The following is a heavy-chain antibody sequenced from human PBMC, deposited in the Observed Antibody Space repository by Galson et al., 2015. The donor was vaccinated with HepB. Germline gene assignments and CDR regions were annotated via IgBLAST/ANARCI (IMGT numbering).Heavy chain of an antibody. Sequence: SVKVSCKASGFTFTSSAVQWVRQARGQRLEWIGWIVVGSGNTNYAQKFQERVTITRDMSTSTAYMELSSLRSEDTAVYYCAADRSDGFWSGYYYYGMDVWGQGTTVTVSS. CDR1: GFTFTSSA. V-gene: IGHV1-58*01. CDR3: AADRSDGFWSGYYYYGMDV. D-gene: IGHD3-3*01. CDR2: IVVGSGNT. J-gene: IGHJ6*02.